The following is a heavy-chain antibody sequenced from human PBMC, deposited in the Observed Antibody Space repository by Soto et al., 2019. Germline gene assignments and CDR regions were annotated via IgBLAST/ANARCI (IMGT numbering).Heavy chain of an antibody. D-gene: IGHD3-16*01. J-gene: IGHJ5*02. CDR1: GYTFTSHD. CDR2: MNPNSGHT. V-gene: IGHV1-8*01. CDR3: ASDMITT. Sequence: QVQLVQSGAEVKKPGASVKVSCKASGYTFTSHDINWMRQTTGQGLEWMGWMNPNSGHTNSAQKFQGRVTMTRDTSINTAYTELTNLRSEDTAIYYCASDMITTWGQGTLVTVSS.